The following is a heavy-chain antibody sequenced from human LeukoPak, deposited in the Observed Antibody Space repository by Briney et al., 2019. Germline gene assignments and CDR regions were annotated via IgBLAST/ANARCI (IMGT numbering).Heavy chain of an antibody. J-gene: IGHJ4*02. D-gene: IGHD2-2*02. CDR3: AREGIVVVPAAIIHYFDY. Sequence: SETLSLTCTVSGGSISSYYWSWIRQPPGKGPEWIGYIYYSGSTNYNPSLKSRVTISVDTSKNQFSLKLSSVTAADTAVYYCAREGIVVVPAAIIHYFDYWGQGTLVTVSS. V-gene: IGHV4-59*01. CDR2: IYYSGST. CDR1: GGSISSYY.